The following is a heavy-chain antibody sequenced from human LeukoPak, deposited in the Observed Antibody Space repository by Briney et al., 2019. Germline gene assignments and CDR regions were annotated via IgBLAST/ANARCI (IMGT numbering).Heavy chain of an antibody. Sequence: GGSLRLSCAASGYTFNSYALNWVRQAPGKGLEWVSSISASGDATYYVDSVRGRFSISSDNTNNAGFLQMNSLSAEDTAIYYCAKEGIGSTATFFDYWGQGILVSVSS. CDR1: GYTFNSYA. V-gene: IGHV3-23*01. J-gene: IGHJ4*02. CDR2: ISASGDAT. D-gene: IGHD1-1*01. CDR3: AKEGIGSTATFFDY.